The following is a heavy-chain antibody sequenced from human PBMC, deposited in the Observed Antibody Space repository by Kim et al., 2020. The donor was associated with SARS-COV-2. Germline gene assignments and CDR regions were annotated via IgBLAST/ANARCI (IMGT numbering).Heavy chain of an antibody. CDR3: AKDRSSGWYTTMGYFQH. J-gene: IGHJ1*01. CDR2: ISDSGGST. Sequence: GGSLRLSCAASGFTFSSYAMSWVRQAPGKGLEWVSAISDSGGSTYYADSVKGRFTISRDNSKNTLSLQMNSLRAEDTAVYYCAKDRSSGWYTTMGYFQHWGQGTLVTVSS. CDR1: GFTFSSYA. D-gene: IGHD6-19*01. V-gene: IGHV3-23*01.